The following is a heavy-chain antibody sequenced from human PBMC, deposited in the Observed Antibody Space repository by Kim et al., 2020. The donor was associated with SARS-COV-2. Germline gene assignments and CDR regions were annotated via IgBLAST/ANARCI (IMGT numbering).Heavy chain of an antibody. CDR1: GGTLSSYA. V-gene: IGHV1-69*13. CDR3: ARAGIQLWSTHWYFDL. J-gene: IGHJ2*01. D-gene: IGHD5-18*01. CDR2: IIPIFGTA. Sequence: SVKVSCKASGGTLSSYAISWVRQAPGQGLEWMGGIIPIFGTANYAQKFQGRVTITADESTSTAYMELSSLRSEDTAVYYCARAGIQLWSTHWYFDLWGRGTLVTVSS.